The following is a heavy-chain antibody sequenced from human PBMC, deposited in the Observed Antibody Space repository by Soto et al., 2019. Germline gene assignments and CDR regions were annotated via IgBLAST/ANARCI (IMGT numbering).Heavy chain of an antibody. Sequence: GGSLRLACAASGFTFSSYAMVWVRQGPGKGLEWVAVVSIGGSTHYADSVRGRFTISRDNSKNTLSLQMNSLTAEDTAVYFCAKRRGAGGHFDYWGQGALVTVSS. CDR1: GFTFSSYA. J-gene: IGHJ4*02. CDR3: AKRRGAGGHFDY. CDR2: VSIGGST. V-gene: IGHV3-23*01. D-gene: IGHD2-15*01.